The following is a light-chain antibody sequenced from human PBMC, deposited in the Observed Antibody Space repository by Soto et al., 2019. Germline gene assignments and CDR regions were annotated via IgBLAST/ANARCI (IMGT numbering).Light chain of an antibody. CDR1: QSVSSN. CDR2: GAS. CDR3: QQYNNWPIT. V-gene: IGKV3-15*01. J-gene: IGKJ5*01. Sequence: IVMTQSPATLSVSPGERATLSCRASQSVSSNLAWYQQKPDQAPRLLISGASTRATGIPARFSGSRSGTEFTLTISSLQSEDFAVYYCQQYNNWPITFGQGTRLEIK.